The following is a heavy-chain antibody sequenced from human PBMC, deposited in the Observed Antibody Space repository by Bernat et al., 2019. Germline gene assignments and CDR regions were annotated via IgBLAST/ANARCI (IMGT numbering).Heavy chain of an antibody. J-gene: IGHJ3*02. CDR2: ISSSSSYI. Sequence: EVQLVESGGGLVKPGGSLRLSCAASGFTFSSYSMNWVRQAPGKGLEWVSSISSSSSYIYYADSVKGRFTISRDNAKNSLYLQMNSLKTEDTAVYYCTTGGPHAFDIWGQGTTVTVSS. CDR3: TTGGPHAFDI. CDR1: GFTFSSYS. V-gene: IGHV3-21*03.